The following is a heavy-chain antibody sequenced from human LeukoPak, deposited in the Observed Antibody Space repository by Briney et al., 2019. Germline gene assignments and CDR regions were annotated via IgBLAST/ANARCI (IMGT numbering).Heavy chain of an antibody. J-gene: IGHJ4*02. D-gene: IGHD6-13*01. CDR1: GFTFSSYG. CDR2: IWYDGSNK. V-gene: IGHV3-33*01. CDR3: ARAGAPAAAALDY. Sequence: GGSLRLSCAASGFTFSSYGMHWVRQAPGKGLEWVAVIWYDGSNKYYPDSVKGRFTISRDNSKNTLYLQMNSLRVEDTAVYYCARAGAPAAAALDYWGQGTLVTVSS.